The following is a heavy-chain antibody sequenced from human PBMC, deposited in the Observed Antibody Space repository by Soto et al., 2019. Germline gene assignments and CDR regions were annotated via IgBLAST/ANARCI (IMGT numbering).Heavy chain of an antibody. CDR2: INHSGST. J-gene: IGHJ3*02. V-gene: IGHV4-38-2*02. CDR1: GYSISSGYY. Sequence: PSETLSLTCAVSGYSISSGYYWGWIRQPPGKGLEWIGSINHSGSTYYTPSLKSRVTISVDTSKNQFSLKLNSVTAADTAVYYCERDRNSGRRPDDFDIWGQGKMVTVSS. D-gene: IGHD5-12*01. CDR3: ERDRNSGRRPDDFDI.